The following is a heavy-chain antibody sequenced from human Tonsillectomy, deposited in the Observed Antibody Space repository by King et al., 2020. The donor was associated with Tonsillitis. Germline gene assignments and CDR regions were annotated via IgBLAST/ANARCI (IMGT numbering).Heavy chain of an antibody. CDR2: VSLGGIKK. J-gene: IGHJ4*02. Sequence: VQLVESGGAVVQPGRSLRLSCAASGFTFKIHGMNWVRQDPGKGLEWVAAVSLGGIKKYYIQSVKDRFTVSRDDSQNTVYLQMGSLRAEDTALYYCARDDGYIYFTYWGQGTLVTVSS. V-gene: IGHV3-33*05. CDR3: ARDDGYIYFTY. D-gene: IGHD3-22*01. CDR1: GFTFKIHG.